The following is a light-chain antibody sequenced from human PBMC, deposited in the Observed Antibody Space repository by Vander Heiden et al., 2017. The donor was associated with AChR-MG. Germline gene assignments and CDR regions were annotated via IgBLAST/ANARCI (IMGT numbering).Light chain of an antibody. V-gene: IGKV3-15*01. CDR2: GAS. CDR3: QQYNNWPSIT. J-gene: IGKJ5*01. Sequence: EIVMTQSPATLSVPPGERATLSCRASQSVSSNLAWYQQKPGQAPRLLIYGASTRATGIPARFSGSGSGTEFTLTISSLQSEDFAVYYCQQYNNWPSITFGQGARLGIK. CDR1: QSVSSN.